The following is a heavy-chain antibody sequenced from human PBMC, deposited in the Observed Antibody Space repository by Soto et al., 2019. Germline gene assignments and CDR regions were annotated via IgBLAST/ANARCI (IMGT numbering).Heavy chain of an antibody. J-gene: IGHJ4*02. V-gene: IGHV3-43*01. Sequence: EVQLVESGGVVVQPGGSLRLSCAASGFTFDDYTMHWVRQAPGKGLEWVSLISWDGGSTYYADSVKGRFTIFRDNSKNSLYLQMNSLRTEDTALYYCAKDVGSSYAVDYWGQGTLVTVSS. D-gene: IGHD1-26*01. CDR2: ISWDGGST. CDR1: GFTFDDYT. CDR3: AKDVGSSYAVDY.